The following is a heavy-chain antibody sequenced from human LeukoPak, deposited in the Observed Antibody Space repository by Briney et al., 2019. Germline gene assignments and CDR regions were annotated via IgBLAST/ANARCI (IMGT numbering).Heavy chain of an antibody. CDR1: GFTYS. D-gene: IGHD4-23*01. CDR2: IRHDGTDQ. Sequence: GGSLRLSCVGSGFTYSVHWVRQVPGKGLEWLTFIRHDGTDQHYADSVRGRFTISRDNSKNTVYLQMSSLRPEDTALYYCAKDGNSASVSWGQGTLVTVSS. CDR3: AKDGNSASVS. J-gene: IGHJ5*02. V-gene: IGHV3-30*02.